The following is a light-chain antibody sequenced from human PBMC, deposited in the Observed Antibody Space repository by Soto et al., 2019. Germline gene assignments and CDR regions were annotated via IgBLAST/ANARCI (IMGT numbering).Light chain of an antibody. V-gene: IGKV1-16*02. CDR1: QDISNY. CDR2: AAS. Sequence: DIQMTQSPSSLSASVGDRVTITCRASQDISNYLAWFQQKPGRPPKSLIYAASSLLGGVPSKFSGSGSGTDFTLTISSLQPEDFATYFCQRYNTYPFTFGPGTKVDIK. CDR3: QRYNTYPFT. J-gene: IGKJ3*01.